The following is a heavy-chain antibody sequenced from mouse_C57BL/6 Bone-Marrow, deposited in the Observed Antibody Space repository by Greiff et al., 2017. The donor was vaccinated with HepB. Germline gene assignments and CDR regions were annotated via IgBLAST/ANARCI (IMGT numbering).Heavy chain of an antibody. CDR3: AREGPYYYAMDY. CDR2: IHPNSGST. J-gene: IGHJ4*01. Sequence: QVQLQQSGAELVKPGASVKLSCKASGYTFTSYWMHWVKQRPGQGLEWIGMIHPNSGSTNYNEKFKSKATLTVDKSSSTAYMQLSSLTSEDSAVYYCAREGPYYYAMDYWGQGTSVTVSS. V-gene: IGHV1-64*01. CDR1: GYTFTSYW.